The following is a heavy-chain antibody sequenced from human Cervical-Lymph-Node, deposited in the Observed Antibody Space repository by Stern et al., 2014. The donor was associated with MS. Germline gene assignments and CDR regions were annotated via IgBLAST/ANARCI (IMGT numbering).Heavy chain of an antibody. D-gene: IGHD5-18*01. Sequence: QVQLQQWGAGLLKPSETLSLTCGVYGGSFSAYSWTWIRQPPGKGLEWIGEIKQGGYTNYNPSLKSRVTISEDSSKNHFSLELTSVTAADTAVYYCARGRVYSYGSFDYWGQGTLVTVSS. V-gene: IGHV4-34*01. CDR1: GGSFSAYS. CDR3: ARGRVYSYGSFDY. J-gene: IGHJ4*02. CDR2: IKQGGYT.